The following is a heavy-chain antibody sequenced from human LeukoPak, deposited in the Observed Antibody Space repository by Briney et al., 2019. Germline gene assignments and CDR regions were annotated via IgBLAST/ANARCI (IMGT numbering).Heavy chain of an antibody. CDR1: GFSFSNYA. J-gene: IGHJ4*02. V-gene: IGHV3-23*01. CDR2: VSASGAST. CDR3: ARQHTGWYVDY. D-gene: IGHD6-19*01. Sequence: PGGSLRLSCAASGFSFSNYAMSWVRQAPGKGLEWVSGVSASGASTYSEDSVKGRFIISRDNSKNTVFLQMNSLRAEDTAVYYCARQHTGWYVDYWGQGILVTASS.